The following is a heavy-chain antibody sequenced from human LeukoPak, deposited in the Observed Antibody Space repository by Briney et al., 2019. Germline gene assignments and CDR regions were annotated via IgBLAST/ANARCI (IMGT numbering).Heavy chain of an antibody. CDR1: GFTFSSYW. V-gene: IGHV3-74*01. CDR3: AVKWTYDGFDI. D-gene: IGHD1-26*01. CDR2: INSDGSTT. J-gene: IGHJ3*02. Sequence: QPGGSLRLSCAASGFTFSSYWMHWVRQAPGKGLVWVSRINSDGSTTTYADSMKGRFTISRDNAKNTLYLQMNSLRAEDTAVYYCAVKWTYDGFDIWGQGTMVTVSP.